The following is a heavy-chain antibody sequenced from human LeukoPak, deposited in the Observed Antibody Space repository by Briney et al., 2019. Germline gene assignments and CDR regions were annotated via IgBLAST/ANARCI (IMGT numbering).Heavy chain of an antibody. Sequence: SETLSLTCTVSGGSISSYYWSWIRQPPGKGLEWIGSIYYSGSTYYNPSLKSRVTISVDTSKNQFSLKLSSVTAADTAVYYCARHYRGKGCLDYWGQGTLVTVSS. V-gene: IGHV4-59*05. J-gene: IGHJ4*02. CDR1: GGSISSYY. CDR3: ARHYRGKGCLDY. D-gene: IGHD3-16*02. CDR2: IYYSGST.